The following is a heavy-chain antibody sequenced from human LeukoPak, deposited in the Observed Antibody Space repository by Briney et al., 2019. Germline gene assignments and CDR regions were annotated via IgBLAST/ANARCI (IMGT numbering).Heavy chain of an antibody. CDR2: ISSSGSTI. V-gene: IGHV3-48*03. CDR1: GFTFSNYE. D-gene: IGHD5-18*01. J-gene: IGHJ4*02. CDR3: AQIYTYGSSQFDY. Sequence: PGGSLRLSCAASGFTFSNYEMNWVRQAPGKGLEWVSYISSSGSTIYYADLVKGRFTISRDNAKNSLYLQMNSLRAEDTAVYYCAQIYTYGSSQFDYWGQGTLVTVSS.